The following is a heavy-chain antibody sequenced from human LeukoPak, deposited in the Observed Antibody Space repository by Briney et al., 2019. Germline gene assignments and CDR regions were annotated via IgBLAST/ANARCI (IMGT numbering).Heavy chain of an antibody. Sequence: PGGSLRLSCAASRFTFSDYYMSWIRQAPGKGLEWVSFISSSGSTIYYADSVKGRFTISRDNAKNPLYLQMNSLRAEDTAVYYCARGRAYDSSGYYYPYYGMDVWGQGTTVTVSS. CDR2: ISSSGSTI. J-gene: IGHJ6*02. CDR3: ARGRAYDSSGYYYPYYGMDV. D-gene: IGHD3-22*01. CDR1: RFTFSDYY. V-gene: IGHV3-11*01.